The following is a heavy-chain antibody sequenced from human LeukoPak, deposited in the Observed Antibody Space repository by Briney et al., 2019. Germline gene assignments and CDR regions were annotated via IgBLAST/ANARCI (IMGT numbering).Heavy chain of an antibody. D-gene: IGHD3-22*01. J-gene: IGHJ5*02. V-gene: IGHV1-69*02. CDR1: GGTFSSYT. Sequence: GASVKVSCKASGGTFSSYTISWVRQAPGQGLEWMGRIIPILGIANYAQKFQGRVTITADKSTSTVYMELSSLRSEDTAVYYCARLYDSSGYGIDPWGQGTLVTVSS. CDR3: ARLYDSSGYGIDP. CDR2: IIPILGIA.